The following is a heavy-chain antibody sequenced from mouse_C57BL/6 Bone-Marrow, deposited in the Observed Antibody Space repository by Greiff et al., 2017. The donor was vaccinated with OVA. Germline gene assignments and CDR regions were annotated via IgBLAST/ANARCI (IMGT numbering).Heavy chain of an antibody. CDR2: IDPENGDT. J-gene: IGHJ2*01. CDR1: GFNIKDDY. CDR3: TLHYYGSPYFDY. D-gene: IGHD1-1*01. V-gene: IGHV14-4*01. Sequence: VQLQQSGAELVRPGASVKLSCTASGFNIKDDYMHWVKPRPEQGLEWIGWIDPENGDTEYASKFQGKATITADTSSNTAYLQLSSLTSEDTAVYYCTLHYYGSPYFDYWGQGTTLTVSS.